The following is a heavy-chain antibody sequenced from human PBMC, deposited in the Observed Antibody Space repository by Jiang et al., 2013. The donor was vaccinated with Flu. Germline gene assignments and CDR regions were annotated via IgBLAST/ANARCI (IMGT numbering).Heavy chain of an antibody. CDR1: GDSVFSNIAT. D-gene: IGHD2-2*01. J-gene: IGHJ6*02. Sequence: SLTCAISGDSVFSNIATWNWIRQSPSRGLEWLGRTYYRSKWYNDYAVSVKSRITINPDTSKNQFSLQLNSVTPEDTAVYYCARGGASWPHYAMDVWGQGTTVTVSS. CDR3: ARGGASWPHYAMDV. CDR2: TYYRSKWYN. V-gene: IGHV6-1*01.